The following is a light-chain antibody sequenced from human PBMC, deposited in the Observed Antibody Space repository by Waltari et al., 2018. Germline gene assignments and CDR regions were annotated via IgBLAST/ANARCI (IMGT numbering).Light chain of an antibody. Sequence: IVMPQSPDTLSVSPGERATLSCRASQSISSNLAWYQQKPGQAPRRLIYGASTRATGIPARCSGSGSATEFTLTITSLQSEDFAVYYCQQFNNWPRTFGQGTKVEIK. CDR3: QQFNNWPRT. CDR2: GAS. J-gene: IGKJ1*01. CDR1: QSISSN. V-gene: IGKV3-15*01.